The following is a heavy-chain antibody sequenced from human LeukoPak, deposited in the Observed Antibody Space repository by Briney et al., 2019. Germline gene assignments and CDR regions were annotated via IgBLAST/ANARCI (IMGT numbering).Heavy chain of an antibody. V-gene: IGHV1-2*06. Sequence: ASVNVSCKASGYTLTDYYMHWVRQAPAQGLEWMGLITPNTGGTSYQQKFQGRVTMTRDTSNSTFYMELSSLRSDDTAVYYCSTEDKSCTSPNCGNYWGQGTLVTVSS. J-gene: IGHJ4*02. D-gene: IGHD2-8*01. CDR1: GYTLTDYY. CDR3: STEDKSCTSPNCGNY. CDR2: ITPNTGGT.